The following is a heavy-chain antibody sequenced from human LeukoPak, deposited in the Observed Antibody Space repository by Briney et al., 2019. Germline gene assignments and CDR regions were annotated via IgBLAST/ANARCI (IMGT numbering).Heavy chain of an antibody. Sequence: GGSLRLSCSASGFTFSSYAMHWVRQAPGKGLEYVSAISSNGGSTYYADSVKGRFTISRDNSKNTLYLLMSSLRAEGTAVYYCVKGSAVPDAYYYYGMDVWGKGTTVTVSS. V-gene: IGHV3-64D*06. CDR3: VKGSAVPDAYYYYGMDV. CDR2: ISSNGGST. CDR1: GFTFSSYA. D-gene: IGHD3-3*01. J-gene: IGHJ6*04.